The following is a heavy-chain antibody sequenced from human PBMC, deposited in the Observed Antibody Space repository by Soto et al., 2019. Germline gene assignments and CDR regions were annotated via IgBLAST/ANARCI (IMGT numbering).Heavy chain of an antibody. Sequence: EVQVVESGGGLVQPGGSLRLSCAASGFTFSSYSMNWVRQAPGKGLEWISYISSSSSTIYYADSVKGRFTISRDNAKNSLYLETNSLGAGDTGVYYCGGGGVPDYWGQGTLVTVSS. CDR3: GGGGVPDY. CDR2: ISSSSSTI. D-gene: IGHD1-1*01. J-gene: IGHJ4*02. CDR1: GFTFSSYS. V-gene: IGHV3-48*01.